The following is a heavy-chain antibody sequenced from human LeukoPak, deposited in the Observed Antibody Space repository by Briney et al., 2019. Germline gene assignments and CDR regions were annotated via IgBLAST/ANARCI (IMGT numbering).Heavy chain of an antibody. CDR2: SFYSGTT. CDR1: GGSIISGDFF. CDR3: AREGCSRASCYSWDYYYYYVDV. Sequence: SETLSLTCTVSGGSIISGDFFWTWVRQPPGKGLEWIGHSFYSGTTSYNPSLKSRVTISVDTSKNQFSLKLNSVTAADTAVYYCAREGCSRASCYSWDYYYYYVDVWGKGTTVTVSS. V-gene: IGHV4-30-4*08. J-gene: IGHJ6*03. D-gene: IGHD2-2*01.